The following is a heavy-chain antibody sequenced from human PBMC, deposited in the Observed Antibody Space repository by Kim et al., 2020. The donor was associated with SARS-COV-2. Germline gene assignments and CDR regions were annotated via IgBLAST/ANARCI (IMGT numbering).Heavy chain of an antibody. J-gene: IGHJ6*02. Sequence: SETLSLTCTVSGGSISSYYWSWIRQPPGNGLEWIGYIYYSGSTNYNPSLKSRVTISVDTSKNQFSLKLSSVTAADTAVYYCARVLAAAGTGGDYYYYGMDVWGQGTTVTVSS. CDR3: ARVLAAAGTGGDYYYYGMDV. CDR1: GGSISSYY. CDR2: IYYSGST. D-gene: IGHD6-13*01. V-gene: IGHV4-59*01.